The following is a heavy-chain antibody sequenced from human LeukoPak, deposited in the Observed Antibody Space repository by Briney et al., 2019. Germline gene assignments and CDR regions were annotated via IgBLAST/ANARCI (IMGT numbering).Heavy chain of an antibody. V-gene: IGHV1-69*06. CDR3: ARDLGGGSCYSACWFDP. Sequence: SVKVSCKASGGTFSSYAISWVRQAPGQGLEWMGRIIPIFGTANYAQKFQGRVTITADKSTSTAYMELSSLRSEDTAVYYCARDLGGGSCYSACWFDPWGQGTLVTVSS. CDR2: IIPIFGTA. J-gene: IGHJ5*02. CDR1: GGTFSSYA. D-gene: IGHD2-15*01.